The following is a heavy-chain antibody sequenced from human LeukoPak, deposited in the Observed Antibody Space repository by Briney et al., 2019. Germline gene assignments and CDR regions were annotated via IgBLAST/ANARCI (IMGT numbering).Heavy chain of an antibody. V-gene: IGHV4-39*07. CDR1: GGSISSSSYY. Sequence: PSETLSLTCTVSGGSISSSSYYWGWIRQPPGKGLEWIGSIYYSGSTYYNPSLKSRVTMSIDTSKNQVSLKLASVTAADTAIYYCAVDSSEDYGRGNFDLWGRGTLVTVSS. D-gene: IGHD4/OR15-4a*01. J-gene: IGHJ2*01. CDR3: AVDSSEDYGRGNFDL. CDR2: IYYSGST.